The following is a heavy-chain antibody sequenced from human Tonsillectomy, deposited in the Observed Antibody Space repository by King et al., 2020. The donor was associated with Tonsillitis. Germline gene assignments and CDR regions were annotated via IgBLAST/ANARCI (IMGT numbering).Heavy chain of an antibody. J-gene: IGHJ4*02. V-gene: IGHV4-31*01. D-gene: IGHD6-13*01. CDR3: ARGLGIPSAGNYYFDY. CDR2: IYNSGST. CDR1: GGSISSGGHY. Sequence: VQLQESGPGLVKPSQTLSLTCTVSGGSISSGGHYWSWIRQHPGKGLEWIGYIYNSGSTYYNPSLKSLVTISVDTSKNQFSLKLSSVTAEDTAVYYCARGLGIPSAGNYYFDYWGQGTLVTVSS.